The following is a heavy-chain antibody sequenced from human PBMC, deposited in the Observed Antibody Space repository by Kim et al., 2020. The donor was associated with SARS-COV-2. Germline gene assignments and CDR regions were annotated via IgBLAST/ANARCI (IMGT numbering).Heavy chain of an antibody. CDR3: ARDTAELSAHYGMDV. D-gene: IGHD3-16*02. J-gene: IGHJ6*02. V-gene: IGHV1-2*02. CDR1: GYTFTGYY. CDR2: INPNSGGT. Sequence: ASVKVSCKASGYTFTGYYMHWVRQAPGQGLEWMGWINPNSGGTNYAQKFQGRVTMTRDTSISTAYMELSRLRSDDTAVYYCARDTAELSAHYGMDVWGQGTTVTVSS.